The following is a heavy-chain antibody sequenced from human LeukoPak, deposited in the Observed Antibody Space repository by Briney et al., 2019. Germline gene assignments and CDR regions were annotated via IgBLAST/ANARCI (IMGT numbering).Heavy chain of an antibody. V-gene: IGHV3-66*01. J-gene: IGHJ2*01. CDR2: IYSGGST. Sequence: RAGGSLRLSCAASGFTVSSNYMSWVRQAPGKGLEWVSVIYSGGSTYYADSVKGRFTISRDNSKNTLYLQMNSLGAEDTAVYYCARDAGPGYFDLWGRGTLVTVS. CDR1: GFTVSSNY. CDR3: ARDAGPGYFDL.